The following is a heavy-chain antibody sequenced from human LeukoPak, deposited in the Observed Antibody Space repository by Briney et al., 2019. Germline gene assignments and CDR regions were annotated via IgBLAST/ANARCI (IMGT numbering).Heavy chain of an antibody. J-gene: IGHJ6*02. CDR3: ARDPAAGLYGMDV. D-gene: IGHD6-13*01. CDR2: IYSGDKT. V-gene: IGHV3-66*01. CDR1: GFIVSNNY. Sequence: GGSLRLSCAASGFIVSNNYMTWVRQAPGKWLVWVSIIYSGDKTYYADPVKGRFTVSRDNSKNTLYLQMNSLRAEDTAVYYCARDPAAGLYGMDVWGQGTTVTVSS.